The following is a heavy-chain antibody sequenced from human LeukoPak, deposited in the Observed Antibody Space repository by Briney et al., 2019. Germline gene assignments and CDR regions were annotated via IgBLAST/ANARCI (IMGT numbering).Heavy chain of an antibody. Sequence: PGGSLRLSCAASGFTFSSYAMHWVRQAPGKGLEWVAVISYDGSNKYYADSVKGRFTISRDNSKNTLYLQMNSLRAEDTAVYYCARMTGTTWSFDYWGQGTLVTVSS. V-gene: IGHV3-30*01. J-gene: IGHJ4*02. CDR3: ARMTGTTWSFDY. CDR1: GFTFSSYA. CDR2: ISYDGSNK. D-gene: IGHD1-7*01.